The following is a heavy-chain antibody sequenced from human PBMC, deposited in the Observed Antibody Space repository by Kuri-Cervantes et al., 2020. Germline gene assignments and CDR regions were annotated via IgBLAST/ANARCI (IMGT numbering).Heavy chain of an antibody. J-gene: IGHJ4*02. CDR1: GFTFSSYG. CDR2: ISYDGSNK. CDR3: ARGAAMGKPFDY. Sequence: GGSLRLSCAASGFTFSSYGMHWVRQAPGKGLEWVAVISYDGSNKYYADSVKGRFTISRDNSKNSLYLQMNSLRAEDTAVYYCARGAAMGKPFDYWGQGTLVTVSS. D-gene: IGHD5-18*01. V-gene: IGHV3-30*12.